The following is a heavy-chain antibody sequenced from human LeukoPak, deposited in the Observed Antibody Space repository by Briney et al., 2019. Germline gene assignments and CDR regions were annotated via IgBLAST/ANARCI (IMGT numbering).Heavy chain of an antibody. CDR2: ISGSGGST. Sequence: GGSLRLSCAASGFTFSSYAMSWVRQAPGKGLEWVSAISGSGGSTYYADSVEGRFTISRDNSKNTLYLQMNSLRAEDTAVYYCAKEYHDYGDYPYWYFDLWGRGTLVTVSS. CDR3: AKEYHDYGDYPYWYFDL. J-gene: IGHJ2*01. CDR1: GFTFSSYA. D-gene: IGHD4-17*01. V-gene: IGHV3-23*01.